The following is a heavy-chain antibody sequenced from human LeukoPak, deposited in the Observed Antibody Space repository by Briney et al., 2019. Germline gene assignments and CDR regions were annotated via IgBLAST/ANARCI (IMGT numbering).Heavy chain of an antibody. J-gene: IGHJ6*02. CDR2: ISRNGGSI. D-gene: IGHD2-2*01. CDR3: AKDMYDLSRSAMGGYYYYGMDV. Sequence: GRSLRLSCAASGFTFADYAMHWVRQAPGEGLGWVSGISRNGGSIGYADSVEGRFTISRDNAKNSLYLQMNSLRAEDTALYYCAKDMYDLSRSAMGGYYYYGMDVWGQGTTVTVSS. CDR1: GFTFADYA. V-gene: IGHV3-9*01.